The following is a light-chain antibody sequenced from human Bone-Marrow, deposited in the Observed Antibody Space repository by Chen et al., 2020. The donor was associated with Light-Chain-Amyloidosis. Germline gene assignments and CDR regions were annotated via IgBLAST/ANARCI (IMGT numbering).Light chain of an antibody. Sequence: NFMLTQSHSVSESPGKTVIISCTRSSGSIATNYVQWYQQRPGSSPTTVIYEDDQRPSGVPDRFSGSIVRSSNSASLTISGLKTEDEADYYCQSYQGSSQGVFGGGTKLTVL. J-gene: IGLJ3*02. CDR1: SGSIATNY. CDR3: QSYQGSSQGV. V-gene: IGLV6-57*01. CDR2: EDD.